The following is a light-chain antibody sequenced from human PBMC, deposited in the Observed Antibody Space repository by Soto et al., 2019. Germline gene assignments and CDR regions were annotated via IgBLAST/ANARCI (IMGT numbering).Light chain of an antibody. Sequence: DIRMTQSPSSLSASVGYRVTITCQASQDISNYLNWYQQKPGKAPKLLIYDASNLETGVPSRFSGSGSGTDFTFTISSLQPEDIATYYCQQYDNLHQYTFGQGTKVDIK. CDR2: DAS. CDR1: QDISNY. CDR3: QQYDNLHQYT. V-gene: IGKV1-33*01. J-gene: IGKJ2*01.